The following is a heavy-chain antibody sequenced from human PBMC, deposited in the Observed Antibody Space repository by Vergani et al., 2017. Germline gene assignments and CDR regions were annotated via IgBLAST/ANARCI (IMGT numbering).Heavy chain of an antibody. CDR1: GYTFSNYY. J-gene: IGHJ4*02. CDR2: INPSGGHT. Sequence: QVQVVQSGAEVKKSGASEKVSCKTSGYTFSNYYMHWVRQAPGQGLEWMGIINPSGGHTNYAQKFRGRVTMTRDTSTSTVYMELSSLRSEDTAIYYCARGDYGILTGYRYWGQGTLVTVSA. D-gene: IGHD3-9*01. V-gene: IGHV1-46*03. CDR3: ARGDYGILTGYRY.